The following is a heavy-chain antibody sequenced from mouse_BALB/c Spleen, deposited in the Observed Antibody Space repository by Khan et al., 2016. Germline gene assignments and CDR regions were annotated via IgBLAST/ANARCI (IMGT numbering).Heavy chain of an antibody. V-gene: IGHV2-9*02. J-gene: IGHJ2*01. Sequence: VKLEESGPGLVAPSQSLSITCTVSGFSLTSYGVHWVRQPPGKGLEWLGVIWAGGSTNYNSALMSRLSISKDNSTSQVFLKMNSLQTDDAAMYYCGRDEITTKEFDYWGQGTTLTVSS. CDR3: GRDEITTKEFDY. CDR2: IWAGGST. D-gene: IGHD1-1*01. CDR1: GFSLTSYG.